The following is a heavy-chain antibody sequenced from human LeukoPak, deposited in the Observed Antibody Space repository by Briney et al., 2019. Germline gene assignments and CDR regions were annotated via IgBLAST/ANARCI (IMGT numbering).Heavy chain of an antibody. J-gene: IGHJ4*02. CDR3: ARDWSYPHWGFDY. Sequence: ASVKVSCKASGYTFTGYYMHWVRQAPGQGLEWMGWINPNSGGTNYAQKFQGRVTMTRDTSISTAYMELSRLRSDDTAVYYCARDWSYPHWGFDYWGQGTLVTVSS. CDR1: GYTFTGYY. D-gene: IGHD1-26*01. V-gene: IGHV1-2*02. CDR2: INPNSGGT.